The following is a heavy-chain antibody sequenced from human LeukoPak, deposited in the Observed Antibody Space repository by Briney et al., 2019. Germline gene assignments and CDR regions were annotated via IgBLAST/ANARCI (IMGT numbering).Heavy chain of an antibody. V-gene: IGHV4-34*01. CDR2: INHSGST. CDR3: ARRGSTTQPFDY. J-gene: IGHJ4*02. CDR1: GGSISSYY. Sequence: NPSETLSLTCTVSGGSISSYYWSWIRQPPGKGLEWIGEINHSGSTNYNPSLKSRVTISVDTSKNQFSLKLSSVTAADTAVYYCARRGSTTQPFDYWGQGTLVTVSS. D-gene: IGHD1-1*01.